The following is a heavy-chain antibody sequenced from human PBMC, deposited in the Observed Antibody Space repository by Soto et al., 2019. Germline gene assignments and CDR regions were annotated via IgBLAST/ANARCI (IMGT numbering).Heavy chain of an antibody. Sequence: PSETLSLTCAVYGGSFSGYYWSWIRQPPGKGLEWIGEINHSGSANYNPSLKSRVTISVDTSTNQFSLKLSSVTAADTAVYYCARSFSIGWREPNTYYMDVWGKGTTVTVSS. CDR2: INHSGSA. V-gene: IGHV4-34*01. CDR3: ARSFSIGWREPNTYYMDV. D-gene: IGHD6-19*01. J-gene: IGHJ6*03. CDR1: GGSFSGYY.